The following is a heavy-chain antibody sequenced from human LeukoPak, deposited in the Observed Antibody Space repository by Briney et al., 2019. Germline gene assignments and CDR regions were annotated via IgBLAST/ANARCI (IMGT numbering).Heavy chain of an antibody. J-gene: IGHJ4*02. CDR2: IHYSGAT. CDR3: ARDSHYYCSGGSCYAY. D-gene: IGHD2-15*01. Sequence: SETLSLTCTVSGGSISYDYWTWIRQSPGKRLEWIGYIHYSGATNYSPSLKSRVTISVDTSKNQFSLKLSSVTAADTAVYYCARDSHYYCSGGSCYAYWGQGTLVTVSS. V-gene: IGHV4-59*01. CDR1: GGSISYDY.